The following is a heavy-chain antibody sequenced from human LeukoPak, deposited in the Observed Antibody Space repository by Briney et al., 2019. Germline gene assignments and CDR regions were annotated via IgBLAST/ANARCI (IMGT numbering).Heavy chain of an antibody. CDR2: ISYDGSNA. CDR3: AKKGVRIAVAGSGDAFDI. V-gene: IGHV3-30-3*02. Sequence: GGSLRLSCAASGFTFNSYSMHWVRQAPGKGLEWVAVISYDGSNAYYADSVKGRFTISRDNSKNTLHLQMNSLRAEDTAVYYCAKKGVRIAVAGSGDAFDIWGQGTMITVSS. D-gene: IGHD6-19*01. CDR1: GFTFNSYS. J-gene: IGHJ3*02.